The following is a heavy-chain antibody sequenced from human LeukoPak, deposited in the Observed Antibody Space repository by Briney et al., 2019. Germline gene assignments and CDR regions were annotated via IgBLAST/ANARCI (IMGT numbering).Heavy chain of an antibody. V-gene: IGHV1-24*01. CDR1: GYTLTELS. D-gene: IGHD3-10*01. CDR2: FDPEDGET. Sequence: ASVKVSCKVSGYTLTELSMHWVRQAPGKGLEWMGGFDPEDGETIYAQKFQGRVTMTRDTSTSTVYMELSSLRSEDTAVYYCARDRMVRGDYYYGMDVWGQGTTVTVSS. J-gene: IGHJ6*02. CDR3: ARDRMVRGDYYYGMDV.